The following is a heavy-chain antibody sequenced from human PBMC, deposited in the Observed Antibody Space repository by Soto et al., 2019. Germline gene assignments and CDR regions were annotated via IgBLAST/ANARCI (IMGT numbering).Heavy chain of an antibody. D-gene: IGHD6-13*01. CDR3: AKGYSSSWYFVHADH. CDR1: GFTFSSYG. Sequence: LRLSCAASGFTFSSYGMHWVRQAPGKGLEWVAVISYDGSNKYYADSVKGRFTISRDNSKNTLYLQMNSLRAEDTAVYYCAKGYSSSWYFVHADHWGQGTRVTVSS. V-gene: IGHV3-30*18. CDR2: ISYDGSNK. J-gene: IGHJ4*02.